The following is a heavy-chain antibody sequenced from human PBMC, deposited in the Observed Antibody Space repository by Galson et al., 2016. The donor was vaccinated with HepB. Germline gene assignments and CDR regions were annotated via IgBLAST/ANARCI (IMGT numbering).Heavy chain of an antibody. J-gene: IGHJ6*02. CDR2: IYADDER. CDR3: ASGGLKYDNHRCVLDV. Sequence: SLRLSCAASGITVSAKCTHWVRRAPGTGLEWTSIIYADDERHYAASVRGRFSVSRDTSRNTVFLQVNSLRAEDSAVYYCASGGLKYDNHRCVLDVWGLGTTVTVSS. V-gene: IGHV3-66*01. CDR1: GITVSAKC. D-gene: IGHD2-15*01.